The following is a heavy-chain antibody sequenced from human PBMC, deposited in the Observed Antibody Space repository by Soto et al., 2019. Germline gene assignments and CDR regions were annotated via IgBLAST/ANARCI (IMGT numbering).Heavy chain of an antibody. V-gene: IGHV3-15*01. J-gene: IGHJ4*02. CDR2: IKSKTDGGTT. D-gene: IGHD6-6*01. Sequence: EVQLVESGGGLVKPGGSLRLSCAASGFTFSNAWMSWVRQAPGKGLEWVGRIKSKTDGGTTDYAAPVKGRFTISRDDSKNTLYLQMNSLKTEDTAVYYCTKDRQLVRPDYWGQGTLVTVSS. CDR3: TKDRQLVRPDY. CDR1: GFTFSNAW.